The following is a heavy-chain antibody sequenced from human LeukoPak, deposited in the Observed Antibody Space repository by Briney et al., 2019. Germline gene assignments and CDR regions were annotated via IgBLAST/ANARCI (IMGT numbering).Heavy chain of an antibody. CDR3: TTYSSGPWH. CDR1: GLTFSNAC. J-gene: IGHJ4*02. Sequence: GGSLRLSCAASGLTFSNACMSWVRQAPGKGLEWVGRIKSKTEGETTDYATPVKGRFTISRDDSKDTLYLQMDSLKTEDTAVYYCTTYSSGPWHWGQGTLVTVSS. D-gene: IGHD6-19*01. CDR2: IKSKTEGETT. V-gene: IGHV3-15*01.